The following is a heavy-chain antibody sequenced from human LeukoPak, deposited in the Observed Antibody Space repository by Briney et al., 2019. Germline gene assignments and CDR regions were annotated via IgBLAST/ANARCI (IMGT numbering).Heavy chain of an antibody. V-gene: IGHV4-34*01. CDR1: GGSFSGYY. CDR2: INHSGST. D-gene: IGHD3-9*01. CDR3: ARGCPILTGYHNWFDP. Sequence: SETLSLTCAVYGGSFSGYYWSWIRQPPGKGLEWIGEINHSGSTSYNPSLKSRVTISVDTSKNQFSLKLSSVTAADTAVYYCARGCPILTGYHNWFDPWGQGTLVTVSS. J-gene: IGHJ5*02.